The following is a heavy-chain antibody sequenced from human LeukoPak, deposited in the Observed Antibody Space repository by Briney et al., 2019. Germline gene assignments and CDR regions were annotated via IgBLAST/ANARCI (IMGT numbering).Heavy chain of an antibody. CDR2: ISSSSSYI. CDR1: EFPFSGYE. J-gene: IGHJ4*02. CDR3: ARDLNYYDSSGYYFDDY. D-gene: IGHD3-22*01. V-gene: IGHV3-21*01. Sequence: GGSLRLSCAASEFPFSGYEMNWVRRAPGKGLEWVSSISSSSSYIYYADSVKGRFTISRDNAKNSLYLQMNSLRAEDTAVYYCARDLNYYDSSGYYFDDYWGQGTLVTVSS.